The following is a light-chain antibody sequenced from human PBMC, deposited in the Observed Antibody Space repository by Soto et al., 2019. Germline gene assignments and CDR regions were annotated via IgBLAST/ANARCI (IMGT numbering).Light chain of an antibody. CDR3: SSYSGSNNFVV. V-gene: IGLV2-8*01. CDR1: SSDVGAYDY. Sequence: QSVLSQPPSASGSPGQSVTISCTGTSSDVGAYDYVSWYQQYPGKAPKLMIYEVTKRPSGVPDRFSGSKSGNTAALTVSGLQADDEDDYYCSSYSGSNNFVVFGGGTKLTVL. CDR2: EVT. J-gene: IGLJ3*02.